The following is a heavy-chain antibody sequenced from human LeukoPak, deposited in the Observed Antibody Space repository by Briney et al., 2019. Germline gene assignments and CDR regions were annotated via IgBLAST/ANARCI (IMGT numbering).Heavy chain of an antibody. CDR2: INAGNGNT. Sequence: GASVKVSCKASGYTFTSYAMHWVRQAPGQRLEWMGWINAGNGNTKYSQKFQGRVTITRDTSASTAYMELSSLRSEDTAVYYCARGATLGVYYFDYWGQGTLVTVSS. V-gene: IGHV1-3*01. J-gene: IGHJ4*02. CDR3: ARGATLGVYYFDY. CDR1: GYTFTSYA. D-gene: IGHD1-26*01.